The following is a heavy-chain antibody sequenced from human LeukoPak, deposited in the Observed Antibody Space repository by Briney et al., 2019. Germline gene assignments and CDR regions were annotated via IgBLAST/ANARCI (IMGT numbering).Heavy chain of an antibody. J-gene: IGHJ4*02. Sequence: PSETLSLTCAVYGGSFSGYYWSWIRQPPGKGLEWIGEINHSGSTNYNPSLKSRVTISVDTSKNQFSLKLSSVTAADTAVYYCARLGVDGYSYGIGYWGQGTLVTVSS. D-gene: IGHD5-18*01. CDR2: INHSGST. CDR3: ARLGVDGYSYGIGY. CDR1: GGSFSGYY. V-gene: IGHV4-34*01.